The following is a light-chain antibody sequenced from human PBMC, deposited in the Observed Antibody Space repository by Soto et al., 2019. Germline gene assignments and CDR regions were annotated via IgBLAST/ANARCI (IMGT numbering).Light chain of an antibody. J-gene: IGLJ2*01. Sequence: QSALPQPPSASGTPGQRVTISCSGSSSNIGSNYVFWYQQLPGTAPKLLIYRNNQRPSGVPDRFSGSKSGTSASLAISGLRSEDEADYYCAAWDDSLSGVVFGGGTKLTVL. V-gene: IGLV1-47*01. CDR2: RNN. CDR1: SSNIGSNY. CDR3: AAWDDSLSGVV.